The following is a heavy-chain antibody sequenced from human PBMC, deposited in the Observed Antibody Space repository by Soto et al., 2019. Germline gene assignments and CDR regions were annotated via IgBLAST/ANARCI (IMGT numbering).Heavy chain of an antibody. CDR2: IYSGHTT. J-gene: IGHJ4*02. Sequence: GGSLRLSCVASGFIVSSNQMSWVRQAPGKGLEWVSVIYSGHTTYYADSVEGRFTISRGDSKNTLYLQMNSLRVEDTAVYYCVRGPSDHKLRLVEWPYGDYWGQGALVTVSS. CDR1: GFIVSSNQ. V-gene: IGHV3-53*01. CDR3: VRGPSDHKLRLVEWPYGDY. D-gene: IGHD3-3*01.